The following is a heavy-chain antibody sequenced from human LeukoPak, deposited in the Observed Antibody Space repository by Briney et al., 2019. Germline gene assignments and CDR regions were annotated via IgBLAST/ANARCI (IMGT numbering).Heavy chain of an antibody. J-gene: IGHJ6*03. CDR1: GGSFSSYY. CDR3: ARVGSYGYYYYYYMDV. CDR2: IYYSGST. Sequence: PSETLSLTCTVSGGSFSSYYWGWIRQPPGKGLEWIGSIYYSGSTYYNPSLKSRVTISVDTSKNQFSLKLSSVTAADTAVYYCARVGSYGYYYYYYMDVWGKGTTVTVSS. V-gene: IGHV4-39*07. D-gene: IGHD3-22*01.